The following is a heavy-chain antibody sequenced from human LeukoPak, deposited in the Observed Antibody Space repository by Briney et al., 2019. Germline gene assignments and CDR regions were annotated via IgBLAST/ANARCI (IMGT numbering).Heavy chain of an antibody. CDR1: GGSISSSSYY. J-gene: IGHJ2*01. CDR3: ANRPEYYDSSGYYSSVAWYFDL. Sequence: SETLSLTCTVSGGSISSSSYYWGWIRQPPGKGLEWIGSIYYSGSTYYNPSLKSRVTISVDTSRNQFSLKLGSVTAADTAVYYCANRPEYYDSSGYYSSVAWYFDLWGRGTLVTVSS. CDR2: IYYSGST. D-gene: IGHD3-22*01. V-gene: IGHV4-39*07.